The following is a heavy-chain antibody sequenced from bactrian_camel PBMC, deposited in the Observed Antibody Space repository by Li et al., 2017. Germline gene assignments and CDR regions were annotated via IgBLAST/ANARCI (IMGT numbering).Heavy chain of an antibody. CDR3: AVLTGGCYTRDGF. D-gene: IGHD3*01. CDR1: GLTSDDYA. CDR2: LSGSGRTT. V-gene: IGHV3S63*01. J-gene: IGHJ4*01. Sequence: HVQLVESGGGLVQAGGSLRLTCTASGLTSDDYAMAWFRQPPGKEREEREGVSCLSGSGRTTYYPNSMKARISISRDNAKSTLYLGMSNLKPEDTAVYVCAVLTGGCYTRDGFWGQGTQVTVS.